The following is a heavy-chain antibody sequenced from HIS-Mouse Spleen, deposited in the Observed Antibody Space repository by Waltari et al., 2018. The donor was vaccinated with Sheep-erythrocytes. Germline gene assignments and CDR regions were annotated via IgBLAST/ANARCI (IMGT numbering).Heavy chain of an antibody. CDR1: GGTFSSYA. CDR2: SIPILGIA. J-gene: IGHJ4*02. CDR3: AQTGATTPHFDY. Sequence: QVQLVQSGAEVKKPGSSVKVSCKASGGTFSSYAISWVRQAPGQGLEWMGRSIPILGIANSAQKFQGRVTITADKSTSTAYMELSSLRSEDTAVYYCAQTGATTPHFDYWGQGTLVTVSS. D-gene: IGHD1-26*01. V-gene: IGHV1-69*04.